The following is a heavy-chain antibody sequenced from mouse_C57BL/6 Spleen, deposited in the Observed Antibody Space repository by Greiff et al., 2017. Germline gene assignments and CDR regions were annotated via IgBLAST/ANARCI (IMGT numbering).Heavy chain of an antibody. V-gene: IGHV1-20*01. CDR2: INPYNGDT. D-gene: IGHD1-1*01. CDR1: GYSFTGYF. J-gene: IGHJ4*01. Sequence: VQLKQSGPELVKPGDSVKISCKASGYSFTGYFMNWVMQSHGKSLEWIGRINPYNGDTFYNQKFKGKATLTVDKSSSTAHMELRSLTSEDSAVYYCARGGSSFYYAMDYWGQGTSVTVSS. CDR3: ARGGSSFYYAMDY.